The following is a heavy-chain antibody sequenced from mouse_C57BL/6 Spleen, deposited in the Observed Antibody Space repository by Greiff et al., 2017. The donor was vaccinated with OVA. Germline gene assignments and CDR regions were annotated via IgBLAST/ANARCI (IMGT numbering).Heavy chain of an antibody. D-gene: IGHD4-1*01. CDR3: ARGRELGDY. Sequence: EVQVVESGPGLVKPSQSLSLTCSVTGYSITSGYYWNWIRQFPGNKLEWMGYISYDGSNNYNPSLKNRISITRDTSKNQFFLKLNSVTTEDTATYYCARGRELGDYWGQGTTLTVSS. V-gene: IGHV3-6*01. CDR2: ISYDGSN. J-gene: IGHJ2*01. CDR1: GYSITSGYY.